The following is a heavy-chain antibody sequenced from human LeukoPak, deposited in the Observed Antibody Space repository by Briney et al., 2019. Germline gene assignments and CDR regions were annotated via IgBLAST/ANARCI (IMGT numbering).Heavy chain of an antibody. J-gene: IGHJ5*02. D-gene: IGHD3-10*01. CDR2: INHSGST. CDR1: GGSFSGYY. CDR3: ARQRTRLLWFGDNSPNWFDP. V-gene: IGHV4-34*01. Sequence: SETLSLTCAVYGGSFSGYYWSWIRQPPGKGLEWIGVINHSGSTNCNPSLKSRVTISVDTSKNQFSLKLSSVPAADTAVYYCARQRTRLLWFGDNSPNWFDPWGQGTLVTVSS.